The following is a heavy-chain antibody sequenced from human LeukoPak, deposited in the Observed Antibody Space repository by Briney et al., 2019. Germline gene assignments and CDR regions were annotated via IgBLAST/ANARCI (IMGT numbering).Heavy chain of an antibody. D-gene: IGHD1-20*01. V-gene: IGHV4-39*01. Sequence: SETLSLTCTVSGGSISSSSYYWGWIRQPPGKGLEWIGSIYYSGRTYYNPSLKSRVTISVDTSKNQFSLKLSSVTAADTAVYYCARRRPSYNWSLFDPWGQGTLVTVSS. CDR3: ARRRPSYNWSLFDP. CDR2: IYYSGRT. J-gene: IGHJ5*02. CDR1: GGSISSSSYY.